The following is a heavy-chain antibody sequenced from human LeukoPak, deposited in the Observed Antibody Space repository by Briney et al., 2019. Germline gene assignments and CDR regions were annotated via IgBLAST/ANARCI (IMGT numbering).Heavy chain of an antibody. J-gene: IGHJ4*02. D-gene: IGHD3-3*01. CDR1: GFTFSSYW. CDR3: ARDPEWLLYRYLDY. Sequence: PGGSLRLSXAASGFTFSSYWMHWVRQAPGKGLVWVSRINSDGSSTSYADSVKGRFTISRDNAKNTLYLQMNSLRAEDTAVYYCARDPEWLLYRYLDYWGPGTLVTVSS. CDR2: INSDGSST. V-gene: IGHV3-74*01.